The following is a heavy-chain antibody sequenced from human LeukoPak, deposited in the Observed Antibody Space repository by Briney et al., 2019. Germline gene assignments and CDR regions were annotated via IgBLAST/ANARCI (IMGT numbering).Heavy chain of an antibody. J-gene: IGHJ6*03. Sequence: GGSLRLSCAASGFTFDDYSMHWVRQAPRKGLEWVSGISWNSGSIGYADSVKGRFTISRDNAKNSLYLQMNSLRAEDTALYYCAKDGKVVGYYYYYYMDVWGKGTTVTVSS. CDR1: GFTFDDYS. V-gene: IGHV3-9*01. D-gene: IGHD2-15*01. CDR3: AKDGKVVGYYYYYYMDV. CDR2: ISWNSGSI.